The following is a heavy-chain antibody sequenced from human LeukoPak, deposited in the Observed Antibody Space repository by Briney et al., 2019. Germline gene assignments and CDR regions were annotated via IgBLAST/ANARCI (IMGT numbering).Heavy chain of an antibody. V-gene: IGHV3-74*01. CDR1: GFTFSSYW. D-gene: IGHD1-1*01. CDR3: ARDRKTAGYYYGMDV. Sequence: GGSLRLSCAASGFTFSSYWMHRVRQAPGKGLVWVSRINSDGSSTSYADSVKGRFTISRDNAKNTLYLQMNSLRAEDTAVYYCARDRKTAGYYYGMDVWGQGTTVTVSS. J-gene: IGHJ6*02. CDR2: INSDGSST.